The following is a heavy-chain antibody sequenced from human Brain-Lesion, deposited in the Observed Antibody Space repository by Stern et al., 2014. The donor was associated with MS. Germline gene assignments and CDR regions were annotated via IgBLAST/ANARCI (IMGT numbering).Heavy chain of an antibody. V-gene: IGHV4-4*02. CDR1: GGSISSSNL. CDR3: ARELPDLNAFDI. D-gene: IGHD1-14*01. J-gene: IGHJ3*02. CDR2: TYHSGAT. Sequence: VQLVESGPGLVKPSGTLSLTCAVSGGSISSSNLWWWVRPPPGKGVGWIGKTYHSGATKNGPSFKSRVIITVDKSKNQFSLKLSYVAAADTAVYYCARELPDLNAFDIWGQGTMVTVSS.